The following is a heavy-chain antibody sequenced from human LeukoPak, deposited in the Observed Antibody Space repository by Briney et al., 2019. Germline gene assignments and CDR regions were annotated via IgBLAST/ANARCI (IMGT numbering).Heavy chain of an antibody. CDR3: ARGVTSALSYYDGMDV. Sequence: SETLSLTCTVSGGSISSYYWSWIRQPAGKGLEWIGRIYTSGSTNYNPSLKSQVTMSVDTSKNQFSLKLSSVTAADTAVYYCARGVTSALSYYDGMDVWGQGTTVTVSS. D-gene: IGHD3-10*01. CDR1: GGSISSYY. CDR2: IYTSGST. J-gene: IGHJ6*02. V-gene: IGHV4-4*07.